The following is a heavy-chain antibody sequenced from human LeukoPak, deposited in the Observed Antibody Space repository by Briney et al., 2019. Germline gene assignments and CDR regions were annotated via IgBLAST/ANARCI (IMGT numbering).Heavy chain of an antibody. Sequence: GGSLRLSCAASGFIFSSYGMHWVRQAPGKGLEWVAFLRYDGSSKFYADSVKGRFTISRDNSKNTLYLQMNSLRAEDTAVYYCAREYSSSSGGRGYYFDYWGQGTLVTVSS. V-gene: IGHV3-30*02. CDR2: LRYDGSSK. J-gene: IGHJ4*02. D-gene: IGHD6-6*01. CDR3: AREYSSSSGGRGYYFDY. CDR1: GFIFSSYG.